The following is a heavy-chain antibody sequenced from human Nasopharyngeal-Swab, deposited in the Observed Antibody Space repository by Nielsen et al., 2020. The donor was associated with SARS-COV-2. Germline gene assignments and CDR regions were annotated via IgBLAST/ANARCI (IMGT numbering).Heavy chain of an antibody. D-gene: IGHD1-7*01. Sequence: ASVKVSCKASGYIFISYGISWVRQAPGQGLDWMGWISAYGENAKYAQKFQDRVTMTTDTSTTTAYMEVRSLRSDDTAVYYCARDGNSNYDYYGMDVWGQGTTVTVSS. CDR3: ARDGNSNYDYYGMDV. CDR2: ISAYGENA. CDR1: GYIFISYG. V-gene: IGHV1-18*01. J-gene: IGHJ6*02.